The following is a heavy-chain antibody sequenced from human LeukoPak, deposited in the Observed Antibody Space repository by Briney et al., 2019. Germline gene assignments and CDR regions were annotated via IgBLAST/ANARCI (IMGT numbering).Heavy chain of an antibody. V-gene: IGHV1-69*13. J-gene: IGHJ4*02. CDR1: GGTFSSYA. CDR2: IIPIFGTA. D-gene: IGHD1-26*01. Sequence: ASVKVSCKASGGTFSSYAISWVRQAPGQGLEWMGGIIPIFGTANYAQKFQGRVTITADESTSTAYMELSSLRFEDTAVYYCAREGSYLFDYWGQGTLVTVSS. CDR3: AREGSYLFDY.